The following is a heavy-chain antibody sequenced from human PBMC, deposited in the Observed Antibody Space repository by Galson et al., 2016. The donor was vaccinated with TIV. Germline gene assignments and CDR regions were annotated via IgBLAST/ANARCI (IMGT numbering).Heavy chain of an antibody. CDR3: AHQGTNPPHCSGGNCYYYKGMDV. J-gene: IGHJ6*02. D-gene: IGHD2-15*01. CDR1: GFSLSTSGVR. Sequence: PALVKPTQTLTLTCTLSGFSLSTSGVRVSWIRQPPGKALEWLARIDWDGGNFYSTSLKTRLTISKDTSKNQVVLVMTNVDPVDTATYYCAHQGTNPPHCSGGNCYYYKGMDVWGQGTTVTGSS. V-gene: IGHV2-70*04. CDR2: IDWDGGN.